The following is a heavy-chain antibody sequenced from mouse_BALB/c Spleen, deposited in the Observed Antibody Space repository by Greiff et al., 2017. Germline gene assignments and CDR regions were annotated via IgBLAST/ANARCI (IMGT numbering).Heavy chain of an antibody. J-gene: IGHJ4*01. V-gene: IGHV1-7*01. D-gene: IGHD2-1*01. CDR3: ARADYYGNYIYAMDY. Sequence: QVQLQQSGAELAKPGASVKMSCKASGYTFTSYWMHWVKQRPGQGLEWIGYINPCTGYTEYNQKFKDKATLTADKSSSTAYMQLSSLTSEDSAVYYCARADYYGNYIYAMDYWGQGTSVTVSS. CDR1: GYTFTSYW. CDR2: INPCTGYT.